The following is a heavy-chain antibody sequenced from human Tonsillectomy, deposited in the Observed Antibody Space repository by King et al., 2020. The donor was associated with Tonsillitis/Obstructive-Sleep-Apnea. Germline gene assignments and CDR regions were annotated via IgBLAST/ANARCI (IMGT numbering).Heavy chain of an antibody. Sequence: QLQESGPRLVKPSETLSLTCTVSGHSIRSSSYYWGWIRQPPGQGLEWIGTIYYTGSTYYNPSLKSRVTISVDTSKNQFSLKLSSVTAADTAMYYCARHVRDGYGTNFDYWGQGTLVTVSS. V-gene: IGHV4-39*01. CDR1: GHSIRSSSYY. CDR3: ARHVRDGYGTNFDY. J-gene: IGHJ4*02. D-gene: IGHD5-24*01. CDR2: IYYTGST.